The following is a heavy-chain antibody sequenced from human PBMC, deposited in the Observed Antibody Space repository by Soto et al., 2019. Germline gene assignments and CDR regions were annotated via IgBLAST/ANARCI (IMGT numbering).Heavy chain of an antibody. CDR1: GGTFSSYA. J-gene: IGHJ4*02. V-gene: IGHV1-69*13. Sequence: ASVKVSCKASGGTFSSYAISWVRQAPGQGLEWMGGIIPIFGTANYAQKFQGRVTITADESTSTAYMELSSLRSEDTAVYYCARGKIVVVVDATPLYYFDYWGLGTLVTVSS. CDR3: ARGKIVVVVDATPLYYFDY. CDR2: IIPIFGTA. D-gene: IGHD2-15*01.